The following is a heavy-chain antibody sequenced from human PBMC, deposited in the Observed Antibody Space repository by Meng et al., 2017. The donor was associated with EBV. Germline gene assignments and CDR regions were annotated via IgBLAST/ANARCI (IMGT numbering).Heavy chain of an antibody. CDR3: ASESGRGYTPDY. Sequence: QVQLVQSGAEVKKPGSSVKVPCKTSGGPFRNYAISWVRQAPGQGLEWLGGFLPTLGAPNYAQKFHGRVSITADESTSTHYMDLSSLRSEDTAVYYCASESGRGYTPDYWGQGTLVTVSS. V-gene: IGHV1-69*01. D-gene: IGHD3-10*01. CDR2: FLPTLGAP. CDR1: GGPFRNYA. J-gene: IGHJ4*02.